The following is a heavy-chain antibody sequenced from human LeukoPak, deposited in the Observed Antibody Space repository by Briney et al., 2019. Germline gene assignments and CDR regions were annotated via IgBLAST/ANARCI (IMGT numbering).Heavy chain of an antibody. Sequence: GGSLRLSCAASGFTFSSYWMSWVRQAPGKGLEWVANIKQDGSEKYYVDSVKGRVTISRDNAKNSLYLQMNSLRAEDTAVYYCARVVRVSSHYYYGMDVWGQGTTVTVSS. V-gene: IGHV3-7*01. CDR3: ARVVRVSSHYYYGMDV. J-gene: IGHJ6*02. CDR1: GFTFSSYW. D-gene: IGHD4-23*01. CDR2: IKQDGSEK.